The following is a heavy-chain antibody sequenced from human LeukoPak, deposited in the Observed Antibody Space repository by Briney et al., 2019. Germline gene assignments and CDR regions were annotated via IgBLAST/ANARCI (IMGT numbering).Heavy chain of an antibody. V-gene: IGHV3-23*01. D-gene: IGHD3-9*01. J-gene: IGHJ4*02. CDR2: ISGGGGST. CDR3: AKRVAYAADWFFDY. Sequence: GGSLRLSCAASGFMFSSYAMSWVRQAPGKGLEWVSGISGGGGSTYYADSVKGRFTISRDNSKNMLYLQMNSLRAEDTAVYYCAKRVAYAADWFFDYWGQGTLVTVSS. CDR1: GFMFSSYA.